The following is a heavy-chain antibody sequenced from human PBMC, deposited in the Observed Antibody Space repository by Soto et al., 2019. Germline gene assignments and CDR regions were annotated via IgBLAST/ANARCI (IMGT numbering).Heavy chain of an antibody. Sequence: EVQLLESGGGLVQPGGSLRLSCVASGFTFSYYTMSWVRQAPGRGLEWVYGISNSGDTIYYADPVKGRFTISSDNFKNTLYLQINSLRDDDTAVYYCAEPVPAPTPYDYYDMYVWGQGATVTGSS. J-gene: IGHJ6*02. CDR2: ISNSGDTI. D-gene: IGHD2-2*01. CDR1: GFTFSYYT. V-gene: IGHV3-23*01. CDR3: AEPVPAPTPYDYYDMYV.